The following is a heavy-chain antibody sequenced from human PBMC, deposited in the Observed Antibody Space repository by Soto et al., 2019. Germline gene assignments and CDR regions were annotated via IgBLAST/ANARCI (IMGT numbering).Heavy chain of an antibody. CDR1: GFTFSNFG. V-gene: IGHV3-33*01. CDR2: IWHDGKNK. CDR3: ARDPGKDAAIDY. J-gene: IGHJ4*02. Sequence: QVQVVESGGGVVQPGTSLRLSCAASGFTFSNFGMHWVRQAPGKGLEWVAVIWHDGKNKYYADSVEGRFTISRDNSKNTLNLQMNRLRAEDTAVYYCARDPGKDAAIDYWGQGTLVIVSS. D-gene: IGHD6-25*01.